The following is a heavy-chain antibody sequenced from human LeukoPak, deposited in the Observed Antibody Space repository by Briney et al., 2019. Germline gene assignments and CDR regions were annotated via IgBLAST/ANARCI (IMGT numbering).Heavy chain of an antibody. CDR2: ISNSGENP. CDR1: GFTLSDYA. V-gene: IGHV3-64*01. CDR3: ATGSVFTASYYHCMDF. Sequence: GGCLRLSCAASGFTLSDYAMHWVRQAPGKGLEFVSGISNSGENPHYANSVKGRFTISRDNSKNTLYLQMGSLKTEDLAVYYCATGSVFTASYYHCMDFWGQGTTVTVSS. D-gene: IGHD2-8*01. J-gene: IGHJ6*02.